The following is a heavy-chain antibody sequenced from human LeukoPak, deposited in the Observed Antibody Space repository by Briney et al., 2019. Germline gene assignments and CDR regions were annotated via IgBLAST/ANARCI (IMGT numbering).Heavy chain of an antibody. CDR1: GGSISSYY. CDR3: ARHPIYCSGGSCYDY. J-gene: IGHJ4*02. CDR2: IYTSGST. Sequence: SETLSLTCTVSGGSISSYYWSWIRQPAGKGLEWIGRIYTSGSTNYNPSLKSRVTMSVDTSKNQFSLKLSSVTAADTAVYYCARHPIYCSGGSCYDYWGQGTLVTVSS. D-gene: IGHD2-15*01. V-gene: IGHV4-4*07.